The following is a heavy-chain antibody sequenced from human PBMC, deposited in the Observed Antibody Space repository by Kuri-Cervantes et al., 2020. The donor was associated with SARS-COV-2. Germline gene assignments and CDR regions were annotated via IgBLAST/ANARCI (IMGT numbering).Heavy chain of an antibody. J-gene: IGHJ4*02. V-gene: IGHV3-21*01. CDR1: GFTFSSYS. Sequence: GESLKISCEVSGFTFSSYSMNWVRQAPGKGLEWVSSISSSSSYIYYADSVKGRFTISRDNAKNSLYLQMNSLRAEDTAVYYCARASFDFWSGYYTGYYYDYWGQGTLVTVSS. CDR3: ARASFDFWSGYYTGYYYDY. D-gene: IGHD3-3*01. CDR2: ISSSSSYI.